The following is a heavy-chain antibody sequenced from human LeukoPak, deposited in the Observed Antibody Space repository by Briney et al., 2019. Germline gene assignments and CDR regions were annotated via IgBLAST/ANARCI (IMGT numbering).Heavy chain of an antibody. CDR1: GGSISSYY. D-gene: IGHD2-15*01. CDR2: IYYSGST. J-gene: IGHJ6*03. Sequence: PSETLSLTCTVSGGSISSYYWSWIRQPPGKGLDWIGSIYYSGSTNYNPSLKSRVTISVDTSKNQFSLKLSSVTAADTAVYYCARVRCSGGSCPYYYYYYYMDVWGKGTTVTVSS. CDR3: ARVRCSGGSCPYYYYYYYMDV. V-gene: IGHV4-59*01.